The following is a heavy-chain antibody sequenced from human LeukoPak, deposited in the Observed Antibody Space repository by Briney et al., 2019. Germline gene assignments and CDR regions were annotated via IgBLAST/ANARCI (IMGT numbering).Heavy chain of an antibody. CDR3: ARVGLLQFGESFDY. CDR2: IYYSGST. CDR1: GGSISSYY. Sequence: SETLSLTCTVSGGSISSYYWSWIRQPPGKGLEWIGYIYYSGSTNYNPSLKSRVTISVDTSKNQFSLKLSSVTAADTAVYYCARVGLLQFGESFDYWGQGTLVTVSS. J-gene: IGHJ4*02. V-gene: IGHV4-59*01. D-gene: IGHD5-24*01.